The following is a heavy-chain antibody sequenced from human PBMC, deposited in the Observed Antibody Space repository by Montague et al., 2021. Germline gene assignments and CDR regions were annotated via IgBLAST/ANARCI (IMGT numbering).Heavy chain of an antibody. CDR1: GFTLSSYW. J-gene: IGHJ4*02. D-gene: IGHD2-21*01. Sequence: SLRLSCAASGFTLSSYWMAWVRQAPGKGLEWVANIKQDGSEKHYVDSVKGRFTISRDNAKNSLYLQMNSLRAEDTAVYFCARDQGQGYCGGDCYVGLDYWGQGTLVTVSS. V-gene: IGHV3-7*01. CDR3: ARDQGQGYCGGDCYVGLDY. CDR2: IKQDGSEK.